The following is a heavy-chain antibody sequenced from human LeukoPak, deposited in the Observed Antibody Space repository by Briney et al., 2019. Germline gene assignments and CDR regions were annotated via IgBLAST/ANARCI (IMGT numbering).Heavy chain of an antibody. J-gene: IGHJ3*02. CDR3: ARVAGVLGEFFGAFDI. D-gene: IGHD3-10*01. CDR1: GGSISSSNYQ. Sequence: SETLSLTCTVSGGSISSSNYQWGWIRQPPGTGLEWIGSIYYTGTTYYNPSLKSRVTIAVDTSKNQFSLTLSTVTAADTAVYYCARVAGVLGEFFGAFDIWGQGTMVTVSS. V-gene: IGHV4-39*07. CDR2: IYYTGTT.